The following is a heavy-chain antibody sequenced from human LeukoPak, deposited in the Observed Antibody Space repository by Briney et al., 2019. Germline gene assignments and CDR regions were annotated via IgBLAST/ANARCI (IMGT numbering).Heavy chain of an antibody. CDR3: ARSYYDSSGYSNWFDP. CDR1: GGTFSSYA. Sequence: SVKVSCKASGGTFSSYAISWVRQAPGQGLEWMGRIIPILGIANYAQKFQGRVTITADKSTSTAYMELSSLRSEDTAVYYCARSYYDSSGYSNWFDPWGQGTLVTVSS. V-gene: IGHV1-69*04. D-gene: IGHD3-22*01. J-gene: IGHJ5*02. CDR2: IIPILGIA.